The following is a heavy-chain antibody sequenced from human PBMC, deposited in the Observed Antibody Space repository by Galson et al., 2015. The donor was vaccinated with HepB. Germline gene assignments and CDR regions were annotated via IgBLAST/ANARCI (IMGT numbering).Heavy chain of an antibody. CDR1: GYSFTTYG. V-gene: IGHV7-81*01. D-gene: IGHD3-10*01. Sequence: SVKVSCKASGYSFTTYGMNWVPQAPGQGLEWMGWFNTYTGNPTYAQGFTGRFVFSMDTSASTAYLQISSLKAEDMAMYYCARYGPRGSGSYPDYWGQGTLVTVSS. CDR2: FNTYTGNP. J-gene: IGHJ4*02. CDR3: ARYGPRGSGSYPDY.